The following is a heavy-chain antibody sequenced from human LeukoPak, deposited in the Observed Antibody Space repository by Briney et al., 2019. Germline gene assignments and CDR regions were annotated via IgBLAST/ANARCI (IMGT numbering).Heavy chain of an antibody. CDR3: AKDPRYDFWSGYSNWFDP. J-gene: IGHJ5*02. V-gene: IGHV3-23*01. Sequence: PGGSLRLSCAASGFTFSSYAMSWVRQAPGKGLEWVSAISGSGVSTYYADSVKGRFTISRDYSKNTLYLQMDSLRAEDTAVYYCAKDPRYDFWSGYSNWFDPWGQGTLVTVSS. CDR1: GFTFSSYA. D-gene: IGHD3-3*01. CDR2: ISGSGVST.